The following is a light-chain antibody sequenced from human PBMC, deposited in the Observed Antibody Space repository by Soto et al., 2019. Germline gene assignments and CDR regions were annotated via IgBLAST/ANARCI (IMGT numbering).Light chain of an antibody. CDR1: QSVSSN. CDR2: GAS. J-gene: IGKJ5*01. CDR3: QQYKNWPPIT. V-gene: IGKV3-15*01. Sequence: EIVMTQSPATLSVSPGERATLSCRASQSVSSNLAWYQQKPGQATRLLIYGASTRSTGIPDRFSGSESGTEFTHTTSILQSEDFAVYYCQQYKNWPPITFGQGIRLEIK.